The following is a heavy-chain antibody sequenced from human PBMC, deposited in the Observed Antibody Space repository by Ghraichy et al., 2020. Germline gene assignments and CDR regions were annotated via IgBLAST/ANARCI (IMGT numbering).Heavy chain of an antibody. J-gene: IGHJ5*02. Sequence: ASVKVSCKVSGYTLTELSMHWVRQAPGKGLEWMGGFDPEDGETIYAQKFQGRVTMTEDTSTDTAYMELSSLRSEDTAVYYCATTREAFWSGYYSYNWFDPWGQGTLVTVSS. CDR1: GYTLTELS. V-gene: IGHV1-24*01. CDR3: ATTREAFWSGYYSYNWFDP. D-gene: IGHD3-3*01. CDR2: FDPEDGET.